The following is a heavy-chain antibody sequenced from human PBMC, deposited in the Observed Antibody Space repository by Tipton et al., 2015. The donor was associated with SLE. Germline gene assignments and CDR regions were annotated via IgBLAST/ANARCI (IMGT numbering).Heavy chain of an antibody. CDR1: GGSISSYY. CDR2: IYYSGST. V-gene: IGHV4-59*01. D-gene: IGHD3-10*01. CDR3: ARDPGNDQDYWYFDL. J-gene: IGHJ2*01. Sequence: LRLSCTVSGGSISSYYWSWIRQPPGKGLEWIGDIYYSGSTNYNPSLKSRVTISVDTSKNQFSLKLSSVTAADTAVYYCARDPGNDQDYWYFDLWGRGTLVTVSS.